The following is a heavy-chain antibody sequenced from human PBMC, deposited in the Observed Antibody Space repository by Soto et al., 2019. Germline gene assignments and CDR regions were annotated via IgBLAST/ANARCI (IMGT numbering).Heavy chain of an antibody. CDR1: GGSISSYY. D-gene: IGHD2-2*01. J-gene: IGHJ4*02. V-gene: IGHV4-59*01. CDR3: ARDGSCRSTSCLPXY. CDR2: IYYSGST. Sequence: SETLSLTCTVSGGSISSYYWSWIRQPPGQGLEWIGYIYYSGSTNYNPSLQSRVTMSVDMSKNQFSLNLGSVTAADTAVYYCARDGSCRSTSCLPXYWGQGTLVXVSS.